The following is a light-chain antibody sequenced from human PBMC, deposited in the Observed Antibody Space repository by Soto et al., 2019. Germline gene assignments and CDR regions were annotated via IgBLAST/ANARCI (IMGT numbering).Light chain of an antibody. CDR1: NMGSKS. CDR3: QVWDSSSHHVV. J-gene: IGLJ2*01. CDR2: HDS. Sequence: SYELTQPPSVSVAPGKTARIACGGKNMGSKSVHWYQQKPGQAPVLVIYHDSVRPSGIPERFSGSNSGNTATLTINSVEAGDEADYYCQVWDSSSHHVVFGGGTKLTVL. V-gene: IGLV3-21*04.